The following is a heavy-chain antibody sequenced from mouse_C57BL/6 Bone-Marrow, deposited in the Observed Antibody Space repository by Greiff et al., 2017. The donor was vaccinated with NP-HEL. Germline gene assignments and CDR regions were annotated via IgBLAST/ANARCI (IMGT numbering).Heavy chain of an antibody. Sequence: DVKLVESGPGLVKPSQSLSLTCSVTGYSITSGYYWNWIRQFPGNKLEWMGYISYDGSNNYNPSLNNRISTTRDTSKNQFFLKLNSVTTEDTATYYCARGWLLFYAMDYWGQGTSVTVSS. D-gene: IGHD2-3*01. V-gene: IGHV3-6*01. CDR1: GYSITSGYY. CDR2: ISYDGSN. J-gene: IGHJ4*01. CDR3: ARGWLLFYAMDY.